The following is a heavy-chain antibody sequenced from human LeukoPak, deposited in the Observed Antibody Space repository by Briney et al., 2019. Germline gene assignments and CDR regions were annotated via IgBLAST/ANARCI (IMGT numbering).Heavy chain of an antibody. J-gene: IGHJ4*02. V-gene: IGHV4-59*11. CDR1: GGSLTSHY. CDR2: IHYTGST. D-gene: IGHD6-19*01. Sequence: SETLSLTCTVSGGSLTSHYWSWFRQPPGKGLEWIGYIHYTGSTNYNSSLQSRVTISVDTSKNQFSLKLNSVTAADTAVYYCARGGWYEDYWGQGTLVTVSS. CDR3: ARGGWYEDY.